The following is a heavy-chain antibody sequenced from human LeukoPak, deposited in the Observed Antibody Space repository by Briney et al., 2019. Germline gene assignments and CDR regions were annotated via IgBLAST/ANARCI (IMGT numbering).Heavy chain of an antibody. J-gene: IGHJ4*02. Sequence: GASVKVSCKASGYTFTGYYMHWVRQAPGQGLEWMGRINPNSGGTNYAQKFQGRVTMTRDTSISTAYMELSRLRSDDTAVYYCAGENYYDSSGYYGIWGQGTLVTVSS. D-gene: IGHD3-22*01. CDR3: AGENYYDSSGYYGI. CDR2: INPNSGGT. V-gene: IGHV1-2*06. CDR1: GYTFTGYY.